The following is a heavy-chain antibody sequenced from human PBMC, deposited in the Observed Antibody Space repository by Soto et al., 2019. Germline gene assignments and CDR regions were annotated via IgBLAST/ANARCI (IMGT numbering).Heavy chain of an antibody. J-gene: IGHJ4*02. D-gene: IGHD4-17*01. CDR1: GFSVSSNY. Sequence: EVQLVESGGGLVQPGGSLRLSCAASGFSVSSNYMSWVRQAPGKGLECVSLIYSGGSTYYADSVKGRFTISRHNFNITLYLQMNSLRSDDTAVYYCATRSVTAPRWGQGTLVTVSS. CDR3: ATRSVTAPR. CDR2: IYSGGST. V-gene: IGHV3-53*04.